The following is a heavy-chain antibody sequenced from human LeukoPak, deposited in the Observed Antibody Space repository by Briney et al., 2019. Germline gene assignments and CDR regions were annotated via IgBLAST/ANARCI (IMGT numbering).Heavy chain of an antibody. Sequence: SETLSLTCTVSGGSISSSSYYWGWIRQPPGKGLEWIGSIYYSGSTYYNPSLKSRVTISVDTSKNHFSLKLSSVTAADTAVYYCARVSPFFGSGDDYWGQGTLVTVSS. V-gene: IGHV4-39*07. CDR2: IYYSGST. J-gene: IGHJ4*02. D-gene: IGHD2-21*02. CDR3: ARVSPFFGSGDDY. CDR1: GGSISSSSYY.